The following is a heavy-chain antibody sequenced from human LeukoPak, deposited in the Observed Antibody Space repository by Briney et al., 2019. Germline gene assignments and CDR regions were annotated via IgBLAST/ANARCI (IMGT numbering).Heavy chain of an antibody. Sequence: GGSLRLSCAASGFTFSSYWMSWVRQAPGKGLEWVANIKQDGSEKYYVGPAKGRFTISRDNAKNSLYLQMNSLRTEDTAVYYCARGGGWQQDAADCWGQGALVSVSS. CDR1: GFTFSSYW. V-gene: IGHV3-7*05. CDR2: IKQDGSEK. CDR3: ARGGGWQQDAADC. J-gene: IGHJ4*02. D-gene: IGHD5-24*01.